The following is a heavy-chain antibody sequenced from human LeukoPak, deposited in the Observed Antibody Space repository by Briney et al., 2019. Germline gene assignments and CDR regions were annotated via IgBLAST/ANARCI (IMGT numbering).Heavy chain of an antibody. V-gene: IGHV4-59*01. D-gene: IGHD1-26*01. CDR1: GGSISSYY. Sequence: SETLSLTCTVSGGSISSYYWSWIRQPPGKGLEWIGYIYYSGGTNYNPSLKSRVTISVDTSKNQFSLKLSSVTAADTAVYYCARFSSRILYSGSFGAFDIWGQGTMVTVSS. J-gene: IGHJ3*02. CDR2: IYYSGGT. CDR3: ARFSSRILYSGSFGAFDI.